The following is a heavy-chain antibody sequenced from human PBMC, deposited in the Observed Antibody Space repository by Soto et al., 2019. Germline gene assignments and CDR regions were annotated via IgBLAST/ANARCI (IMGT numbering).Heavy chain of an antibody. CDR3: ATEPFDY. CDR1: GLDFGVYP. J-gene: IGHJ4*02. V-gene: IGHV3-48*04. Sequence: EVQLVESGGGVMQPGGSLRLSCAASGLDFGVYPMNWVRQAPGKGLEWVSYIGARGFPIYYADSVRGRFAMSRDNANNSVFLQMDSLRVEDTAKYFCATEPFDYWGRGALVTVSS. CDR2: IGARGFPI.